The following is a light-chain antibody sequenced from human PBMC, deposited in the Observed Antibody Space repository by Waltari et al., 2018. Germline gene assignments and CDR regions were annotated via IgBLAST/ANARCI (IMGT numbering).Light chain of an antibody. V-gene: IGLV4-69*01. CDR3: QTGGHGTWV. CDR2: VNSYGSH. J-gene: IGLJ3*02. CDR1: SGHSSNI. Sequence: QLVVTQSPSASASLGASVKLTCTLSSGHSSNIIAWLQQQPEKGPRYLMKVNSYGSHSRGDEIPGRFSGSSSGAERYLTISSLQAEDEADYYCQTGGHGTWVFGGGTKLTVL.